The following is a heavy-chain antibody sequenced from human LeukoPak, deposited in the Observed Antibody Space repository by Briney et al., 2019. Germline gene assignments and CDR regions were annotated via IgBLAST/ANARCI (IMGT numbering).Heavy chain of an antibody. V-gene: IGHV3-48*03. D-gene: IGHD2-2*01. CDR1: GFTFSGYE. Sequence: QPGGSLRLSCAATGFTFSGYEMNWVRQAPGKGLEWVSYISSTGRTIYYADSVKGRFSVSRDNAKNSLHLQMNSLRAEDTAVYYCARGVGGSSSWIIFQNWGQGTLVTVSS. CDR3: ARGVGGSSSWIIFQN. J-gene: IGHJ1*01. CDR2: ISSTGRTI.